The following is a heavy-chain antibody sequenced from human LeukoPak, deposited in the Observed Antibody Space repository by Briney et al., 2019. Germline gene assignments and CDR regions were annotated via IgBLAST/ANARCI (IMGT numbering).Heavy chain of an antibody. CDR3: ARTYERDLDS. CDR1: GFTFSSYH. Sequence: GGSLRFSCAASGFTFSSYHMNWVRQAPGKGLEWVSYISIISSTIYYADSVKGRFTISRDDAKNSVYLQMNSLRAEDTAVYYCARTYERDLDSWGQGTLVTVSS. J-gene: IGHJ4*02. CDR2: ISIISSTI. V-gene: IGHV3-48*01. D-gene: IGHD3-3*01.